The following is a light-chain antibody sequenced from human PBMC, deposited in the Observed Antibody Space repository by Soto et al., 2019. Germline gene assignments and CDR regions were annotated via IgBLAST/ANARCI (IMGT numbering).Light chain of an antibody. V-gene: IGLV1-47*01. Sequence: QSVLTQPPSASGTPGQRVTISCSGSSSNIGSNYVYWYQQFPGTAHKLLIYRNNERPSGVPDRFSGSKSGTSASLAISGLRPEDEANFYCAAWDDSLSGVVFGGGTKLTVL. CDR3: AAWDDSLSGVV. CDR2: RNN. J-gene: IGLJ2*01. CDR1: SSNIGSNY.